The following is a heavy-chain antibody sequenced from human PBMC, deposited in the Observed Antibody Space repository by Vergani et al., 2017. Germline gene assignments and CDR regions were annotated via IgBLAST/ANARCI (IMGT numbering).Heavy chain of an antibody. Sequence: QVQLQASGPGRVKPSQTLSLTCTMSGGSISAGYYFWSWIRQPAGKGLEWLGHISASGNASHSPSLKTRVSMSVDTSKDQFSLTVTSVTDADTAIYFCARRGGGYYSGGKVHPLRTAFDVWGHGTVVTVSS. J-gene: IGHJ3*01. CDR3: ARRGGGYYSGGKVHPLRTAFDV. D-gene: IGHD2-15*01. CDR2: ISASGNA. V-gene: IGHV4-61*02. CDR1: GGSISAGYYF.